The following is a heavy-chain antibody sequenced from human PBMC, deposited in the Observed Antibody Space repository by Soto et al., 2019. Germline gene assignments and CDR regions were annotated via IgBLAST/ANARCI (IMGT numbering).Heavy chain of an antibody. CDR2: INAGNGNT. V-gene: IGHV1-3*01. CDR3: ARVEVPAAMYYFQH. Sequence: ASVKVSCKASGYTFTSYAMHWVRQAPGQRLEWMGWINAGNGNTKYSQKFQGRVTITRDTSASTAYMELSSLRSEDTAVYYCARVEVPAAMYYFQHWGQGTLVTVSS. D-gene: IGHD2-2*01. J-gene: IGHJ1*01. CDR1: GYTFTSYA.